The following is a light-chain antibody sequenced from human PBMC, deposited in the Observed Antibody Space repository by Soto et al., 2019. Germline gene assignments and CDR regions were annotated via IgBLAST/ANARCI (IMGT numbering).Light chain of an antibody. J-gene: IGKJ3*01. CDR2: WAS. V-gene: IGKV4-1*01. Sequence: DIVMTQSPDSLAVSLGERATMNCKSSQSVLYSSSNKDYLAWYQQKPGQPPKLLIYWASIRESGVPDRFSGSGYGTDFTLTISSLQAEDVAVYYCHQYYRIPFTFGPGTKVDIK. CDR1: QSVLYSSSNKDY. CDR3: HQYYRIPFT.